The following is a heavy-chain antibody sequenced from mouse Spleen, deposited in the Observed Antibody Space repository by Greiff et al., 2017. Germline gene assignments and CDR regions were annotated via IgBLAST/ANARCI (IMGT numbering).Heavy chain of an antibody. J-gene: IGHJ2*01. Sequence: EVKLMESGGGLVQPGGSMKLSCVASGFTFSNYWMNWVRQSPEKGLEWVAEIRLKSNNYATHYAESVKGRFTISRDDSKSSVYLQMNNLRAEDTGIYYCTRWGLYFDYWGQGTTLTVSS. CDR1: GFTFSNYW. CDR3: TRWGLYFDY. V-gene: IGHV6-6*02. CDR2: IRLKSNNYAT.